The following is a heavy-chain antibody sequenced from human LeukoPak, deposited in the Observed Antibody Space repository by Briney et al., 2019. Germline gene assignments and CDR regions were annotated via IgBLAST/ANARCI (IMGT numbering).Heavy chain of an antibody. Sequence: SQTLSLTCTVSGGSISSGSYYWSWLRQPAGKGMEWIGRIYTSGSTNYNPSLKSRVTISVDTSKNQFSLKLSSVTAADTAVYYCARVGSSSWYNYYYYYMDVWGKGTTVTVSS. D-gene: IGHD6-13*01. CDR1: GGSISSGSYY. V-gene: IGHV4-61*02. CDR2: IYTSGST. J-gene: IGHJ6*03. CDR3: ARVGSSSWYNYYYYYMDV.